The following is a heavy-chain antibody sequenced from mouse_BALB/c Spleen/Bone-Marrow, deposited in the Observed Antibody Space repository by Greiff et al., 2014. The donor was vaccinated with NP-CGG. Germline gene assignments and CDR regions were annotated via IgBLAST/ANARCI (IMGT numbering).Heavy chain of an antibody. CDR2: ISDGGSYT. V-gene: IGHV5-4*02. CDR3: AGDGNYAY. Sequence: DVMLVESGGGLVKPGGSLKLSCAASGFTFSDYYMYWVRQTPEKRLEWVATISDGGSYTYYPDSVKGRFTISRENAKNNLYLQMSSLKSEDTAMYYCAGDGNYAYWGQGTLVTVSA. J-gene: IGHJ3*01. CDR1: GFTFSDYY. D-gene: IGHD2-1*01.